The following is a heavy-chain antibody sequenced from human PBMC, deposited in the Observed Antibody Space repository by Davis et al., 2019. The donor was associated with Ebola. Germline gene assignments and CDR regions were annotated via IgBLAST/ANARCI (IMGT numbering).Heavy chain of an antibody. CDR1: GFTFSSYW. CDR3: ARGYSYGSRIFDY. D-gene: IGHD5-18*01. CDR2: INSDGSST. Sequence: PGGSLRLSCAASGFTFSSYWMHWVRQAPGKGLVWVSRINSDGSSTSYADSVKGRFTISRDNAKNTLYLQMNSLRAEDTAVYYCARGYSYGSRIFDYWGQGTLVTVSS. V-gene: IGHV3-74*01. J-gene: IGHJ4*02.